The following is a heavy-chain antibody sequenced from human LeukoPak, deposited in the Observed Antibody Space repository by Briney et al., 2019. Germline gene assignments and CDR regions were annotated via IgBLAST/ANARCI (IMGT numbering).Heavy chain of an antibody. CDR3: AKDRASGSGSYSYRGFDY. CDR2: ISGSGDYT. CDR1: GFTFSNYA. Sequence: GGSLRLSCAASGFTFSNYAMSWVRQAPGRGLEWVSAISGSGDYTNYADSVKGRFTISRDNSKNTLYLQMDSPRAEDTAVYYCAKDRASGSGSYSYRGFDYWGQGTLVTVSS. V-gene: IGHV3-23*01. J-gene: IGHJ4*02. D-gene: IGHD6-19*01.